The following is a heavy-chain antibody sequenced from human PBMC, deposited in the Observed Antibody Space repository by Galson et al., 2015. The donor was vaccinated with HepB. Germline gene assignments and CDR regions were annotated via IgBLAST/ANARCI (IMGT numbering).Heavy chain of an antibody. D-gene: IGHD6-19*01. V-gene: IGHV4-34*01. Sequence: ETLSLTCVVYGGSFSGYYWSWIRQPPGKGLEWIGEINHSGTTNYNPSLKSRVTISVDTSRNQLSLKLSSVTAADTAVCSCARGSSGWKRRHFDYWGQGTLVTVSS. CDR2: INHSGTT. CDR3: ARGSSGWKRRHFDY. J-gene: IGHJ4*02. CDR1: GGSFSGYY.